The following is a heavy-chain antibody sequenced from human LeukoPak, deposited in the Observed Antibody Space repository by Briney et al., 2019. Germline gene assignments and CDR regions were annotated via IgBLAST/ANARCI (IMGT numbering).Heavy chain of an antibody. CDR3: AKESSDIAVAGTGFDY. CDR2: IFNGGST. Sequence: GGSLRLSCAASGFTVSNNHMNWVRQAPGKGLEWVSVIFNGGSTYYADSVKGRFTISRDISKNTLYLQMNSLRAEDTAVYYCAKESSDIAVAGTGFDYWGQGTLVTVSS. V-gene: IGHV3-53*01. CDR1: GFTVSNNH. J-gene: IGHJ4*02. D-gene: IGHD6-19*01.